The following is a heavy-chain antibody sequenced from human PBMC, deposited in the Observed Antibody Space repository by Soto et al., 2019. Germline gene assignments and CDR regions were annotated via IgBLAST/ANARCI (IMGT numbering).Heavy chain of an antibody. D-gene: IGHD3-16*02. CDR3: ASPPIDDYIWGSYRY. J-gene: IGHJ4*02. V-gene: IGHV3-11*01. CDR1: GFTFSDYY. CDR2: ISSSGSTI. Sequence: QVQLVESGGGLVKPGGSLRLSCAASGFTFSDYYMSWIRQAPGKGLEWVSYISSSGSTIYYADSVKGRFTISRDNGKNSLYLQMNRLRAEDTAVYYFASPPIDDYIWGSYRYWGQGTLVTVSS.